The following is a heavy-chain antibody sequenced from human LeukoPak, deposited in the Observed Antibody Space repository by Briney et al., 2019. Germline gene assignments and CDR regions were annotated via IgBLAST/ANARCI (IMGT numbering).Heavy chain of an antibody. D-gene: IGHD3-22*01. V-gene: IGHV1-46*01. CDR3: ARRPRGGYYPIDY. CDR2: INPSGGST. Sequence: ASVKVSFKASGYTFTIYYMHWVRQAPGQGLEWMGIINPSGGSTSYAQKFQGRVTMTRDTSTSTVYMELSSLRSEDTAVYYCARRPRGGYYPIDYWGQGTLVTVSS. CDR1: GYTFTIYY. J-gene: IGHJ4*02.